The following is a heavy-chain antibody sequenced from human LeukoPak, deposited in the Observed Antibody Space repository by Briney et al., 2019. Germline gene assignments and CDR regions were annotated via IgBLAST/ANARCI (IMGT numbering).Heavy chain of an antibody. V-gene: IGHV1-69-2*01. CDR3: ARVDYFDY. CDR2: LDPEDGET. J-gene: IGHJ4*02. CDR1: GYTFIDYY. Sequence: ATVKTSCKASGYTFIDYYIHWVQQAPGKGLEWMGRLDPEDGETIYSEKFHGRVTIIADTSTDTAYMELSSLRSEDTAVYYCARVDYFDYWGQGTLVTVSS.